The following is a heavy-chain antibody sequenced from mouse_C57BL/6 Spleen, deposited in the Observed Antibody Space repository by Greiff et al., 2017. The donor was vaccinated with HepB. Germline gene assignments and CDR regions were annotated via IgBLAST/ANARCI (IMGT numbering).Heavy chain of an antibody. Sequence: EVQLQQSGPELVKPGASVKISCKASGYTFTDYYMNWVKQSHGKSLEWIGDINPNNGGTSYNQKFKGKATLTVDKSSSTAYMELRSLTSEDSAVYYCARSVDYDYDVHYAMDYWGQGTSVTVSS. CDR1: GYTFTDYY. CDR3: ARSVDYDYDVHYAMDY. V-gene: IGHV1-26*01. D-gene: IGHD2-4*01. J-gene: IGHJ4*01. CDR2: INPNNGGT.